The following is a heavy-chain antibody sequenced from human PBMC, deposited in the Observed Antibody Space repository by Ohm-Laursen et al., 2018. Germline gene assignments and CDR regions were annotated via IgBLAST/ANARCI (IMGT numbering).Heavy chain of an antibody. V-gene: IGHV3-48*03. D-gene: IGHD3-16*01. CDR2: ISISGSTI. CDR3: ARDGGSYQDDVFDI. CDR1: GFPFSGYE. Sequence: GSLRLSCAAFGFPFSGYEMNWVRQAPGKGLEWVSYISISGSTIYYADSVKGRFTISRDNAKNSLYLQMNSLRAEDTAVYYCARDGGSYQDDVFDIWGQGTMVTVSS. J-gene: IGHJ3*02.